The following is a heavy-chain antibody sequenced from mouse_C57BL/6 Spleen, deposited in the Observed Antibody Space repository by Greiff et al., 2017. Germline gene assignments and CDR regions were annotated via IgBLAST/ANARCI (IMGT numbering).Heavy chain of an antibody. V-gene: IGHV1-61*01. D-gene: IGHD1-1*02. CDR1: GYTFTGYW. CDR3: ARSHGHYYAMDY. J-gene: IGHJ4*01. Sequence: QVQLQQPGAELVRPGSSVKLSCKASGYTFTGYWMDWVKQRPGQGLEWIGNIYPSDSETHYNQKFKDKATLTVDKSSSTAYMQLSSLTSEDSAVYYCARSHGHYYAMDYWGQGTSVTVSS. CDR2: IYPSDSET.